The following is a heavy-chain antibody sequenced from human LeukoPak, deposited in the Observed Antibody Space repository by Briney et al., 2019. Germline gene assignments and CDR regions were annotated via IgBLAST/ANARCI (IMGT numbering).Heavy chain of an antibody. J-gene: IGHJ6*02. CDR1: GGSISSSNW. CDR2: IYHSGST. V-gene: IGHV4-4*02. Sequence: SGTLSLTCAVSGGSISSSNWWSWVRQPPGKGLEWIGEIYHSGSTNYNPSLKSRVTISVDKSKNQFSLKLSSVTAADTAVYYCARRCSSTSCYAGKVYYYYGMDVWGQGTTVTVSS. CDR3: ARRCSSTSCYAGKVYYYYGMDV. D-gene: IGHD2-2*01.